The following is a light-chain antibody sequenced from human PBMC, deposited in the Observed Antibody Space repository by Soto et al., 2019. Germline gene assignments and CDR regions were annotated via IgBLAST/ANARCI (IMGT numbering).Light chain of an antibody. CDR1: QSVSNNY. J-gene: IGKJ4*01. Sequence: ESKFTQSKETMSLSPMERDSIYCSSSQSVSNNYLAWYQQKPGQAPRLLIYGASNRATGIPDRFSGSGSGADFTLSITRLEPEDFAVYYCQQYGSTPLTFGGGTKVDIK. V-gene: IGKV3-20*01. CDR2: GAS. CDR3: QQYGSTPLT.